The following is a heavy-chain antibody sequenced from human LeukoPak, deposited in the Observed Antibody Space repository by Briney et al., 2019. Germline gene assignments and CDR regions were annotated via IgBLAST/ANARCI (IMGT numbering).Heavy chain of an antibody. V-gene: IGHV3-7*01. CDR1: GFTFSSSW. J-gene: IGHJ6*02. D-gene: IGHD1-1*01. CDR2: IIHGGGDI. Sequence: GGSLRLSCAASGFTFSSSWMSWARQAPGKGLEWVANIIHGGGDIQYVDSVKGRFTISRDNAKDSLYLQMNSLRAEDTAVYYCATYINWVAGDVWGQGTPVTVSS. CDR3: ATYINWVAGDV.